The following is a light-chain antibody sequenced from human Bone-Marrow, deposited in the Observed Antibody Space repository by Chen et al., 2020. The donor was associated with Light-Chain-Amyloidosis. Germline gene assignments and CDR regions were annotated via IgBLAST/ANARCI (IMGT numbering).Light chain of an antibody. Sequence: SYELTQPPSVSVSPGQTARITCSGDDLPTKYAYWYQQKPGQAPVLVIHRDTERPSGISDRFSGSSSGTTATVTISVVQAEDEADYHCQSADSSGTYEVIFGGGTKLTVL. CDR1: DLPTKY. V-gene: IGLV3-25*03. J-gene: IGLJ2*01. CDR3: QSADSSGTYEVI. CDR2: RDT.